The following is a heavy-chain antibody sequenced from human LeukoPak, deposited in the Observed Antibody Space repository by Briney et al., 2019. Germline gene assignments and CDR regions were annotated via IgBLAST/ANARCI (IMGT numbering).Heavy chain of an antibody. V-gene: IGHV3-49*03. CDR2: IRSKAYGGTT. CDR3: TRVDCSGGSCYSSPLFDY. CDR1: GFTFGDYA. J-gene: IGHJ4*02. Sequence: TGGSLRLSCTASGFTFGDYAMSWFRQAPGKGLEWVGFIRSKAYGGTTEHAASVKGRFTISRDDSKSIAYLQMNSLKTEDTAVYYCTRVDCSGGSCYSSPLFDYWGQGTLVTVSS. D-gene: IGHD2-15*01.